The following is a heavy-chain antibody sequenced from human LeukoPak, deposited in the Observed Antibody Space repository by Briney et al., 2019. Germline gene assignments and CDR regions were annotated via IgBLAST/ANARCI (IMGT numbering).Heavy chain of an antibody. J-gene: IGHJ4*02. V-gene: IGHV3-53*01. D-gene: IGHD3-10*01. CDR1: GFTVSSNY. CDR2: IYSGGST. Sequence: GGSLRLSXAASGFTVSSNYMSWVRQAPGKGMEWVSVIYSGGSTYYADSVKGRFTISRDNSKNTLYLQMNSLRAEDRAVYYCARLDYYGSGSYSWGQGTLVTVSS. CDR3: ARLDYYGSGSYS.